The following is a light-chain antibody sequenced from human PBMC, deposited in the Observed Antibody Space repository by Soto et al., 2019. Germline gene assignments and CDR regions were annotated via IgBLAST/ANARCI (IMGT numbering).Light chain of an antibody. CDR3: MQALHTPRT. CDR2: LCS. CDR1: QSLLHSNGYNY. Sequence: DIVMTQSPLSLPVTPGEPASISCRSSQSLLHSNGYNYLDWYLQKPGQSPQLLIYLCSNRASGVPDRFSGSGSGTDFTLKISRVEAEDVGVYYCMQALHTPRTFGQGTKLEIK. V-gene: IGKV2-28*01. J-gene: IGKJ2*01.